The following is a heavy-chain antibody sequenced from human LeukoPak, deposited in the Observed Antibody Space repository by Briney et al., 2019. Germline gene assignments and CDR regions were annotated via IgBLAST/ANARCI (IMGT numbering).Heavy chain of an antibody. V-gene: IGHV4-4*07. CDR3: ARELGGGPADAYDM. CDR1: GGSISGHF. D-gene: IGHD2-15*01. J-gene: IGHJ3*02. Sequence: PSQTLSLTCTLSGGSISGHFCTWIPQPAGRGLEWIGRIYGSGSTHNNPSLKTRVTLSLDTSQNQLSPKMCSVGAADTALCYCARELGGGPADAYDMWGRGT. CDR2: IYGSGST.